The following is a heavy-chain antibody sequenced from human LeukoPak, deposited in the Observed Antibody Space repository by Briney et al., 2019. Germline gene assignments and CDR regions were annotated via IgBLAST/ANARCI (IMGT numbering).Heavy chain of an antibody. CDR2: INHSGST. Sequence: PSETLPLTCAVYGGSFSGYYWSWIRQPPGKGLEWIGEINHSGSTNYNPSLKSRVTISVDTSKNQFSLKLSSVTAADTAVYYCARGVVVAATPTDYWGQGTLVTVSS. CDR3: ARGVVVAATPTDY. J-gene: IGHJ4*02. CDR1: GGSFSGYY. D-gene: IGHD2-15*01. V-gene: IGHV4-34*01.